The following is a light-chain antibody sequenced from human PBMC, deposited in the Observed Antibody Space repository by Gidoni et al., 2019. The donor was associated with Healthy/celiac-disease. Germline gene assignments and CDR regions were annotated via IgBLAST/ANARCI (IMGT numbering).Light chain of an antibody. V-gene: IGLV3-21*02. CDR3: QVWDSSSDPHVV. CDR1: NIGSKS. Sequence: SYVLTQPPSVSVAPGQTARLTCGGNNIGSKSVHWYQQKPGQAPGLVVYDDSDLPSGIPERFSGSNSGNTATLTISRVEAGDEADYYCQVWDSSSDPHVVFGGGTKLTVL. CDR2: DDS. J-gene: IGLJ2*01.